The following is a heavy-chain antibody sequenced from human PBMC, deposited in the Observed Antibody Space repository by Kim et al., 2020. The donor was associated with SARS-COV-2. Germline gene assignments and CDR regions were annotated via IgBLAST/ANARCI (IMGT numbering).Heavy chain of an antibody. CDR1: GYTFTSYG. Sequence: ASVKVSCKASGYTFTSYGISWVRQAPGQGLEWMGWISAYNGNTNYAQKLQGRVTMTTDTSTSTAYMELRSLRSDDTAVYYCARDGYCSGGSCYSRSYYYGMDVWGQGTTVTVSS. V-gene: IGHV1-18*01. CDR2: ISAYNGNT. D-gene: IGHD2-15*01. CDR3: ARDGYCSGGSCYSRSYYYGMDV. J-gene: IGHJ6*02.